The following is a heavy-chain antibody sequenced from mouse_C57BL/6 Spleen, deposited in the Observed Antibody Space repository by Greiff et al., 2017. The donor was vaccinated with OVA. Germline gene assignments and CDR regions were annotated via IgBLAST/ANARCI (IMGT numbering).Heavy chain of an antibody. J-gene: IGHJ2*01. CDR3: ARERGGNYDYFDY. Sequence: QVQLQQPGAELVRPGSSVKLSCKASGYTFTSYWMHWVKQRPIQGLEWIGNIDPSDSETLYNQKFKDKATLTVDKSSSTAYMQLSSLTSEDSAVYYCARERGGNYDYFDYWGQGTTLTVSS. D-gene: IGHD2-1*01. CDR2: IDPSDSET. CDR1: GYTFTSYW. V-gene: IGHV1-52*01.